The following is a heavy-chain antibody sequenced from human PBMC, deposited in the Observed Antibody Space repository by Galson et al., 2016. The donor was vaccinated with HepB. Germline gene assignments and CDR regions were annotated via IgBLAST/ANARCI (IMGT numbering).Heavy chain of an antibody. CDR1: GLTFSNHV. CDR2: IVCAGGDRT. Sequence: SLRLSCAASGLTFSNHVMSWVRQAPGKGLEWVSLIVCAGGDRTFYAAAAKGRFTISRDHSKNMFYLQMNTLRAEDTAVYFCEKDHVSFGWPTFDSWGQGTLVTVSS. V-gene: IGHV3-23*01. J-gene: IGHJ4*02. D-gene: IGHD6-19*01. CDR3: EKDHVSFGWPTFDS.